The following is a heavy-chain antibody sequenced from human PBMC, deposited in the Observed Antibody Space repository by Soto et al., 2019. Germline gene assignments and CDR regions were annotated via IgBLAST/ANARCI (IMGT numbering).Heavy chain of an antibody. D-gene: IGHD6-19*01. Sequence: SETLSLTCTVSGGYISDYYWTWIRQPPGKGLEWIGHIYSSGTTNYNPSLKSRVTISVDTSKNQFSLKLGSVTAADTAVYYCARQITVAGTYYYYGMDVWGQGTTVTVSS. CDR2: IYSSGTT. CDR3: ARQITVAGTYYYYGMDV. CDR1: GGYISDYY. J-gene: IGHJ6*02. V-gene: IGHV4-59*01.